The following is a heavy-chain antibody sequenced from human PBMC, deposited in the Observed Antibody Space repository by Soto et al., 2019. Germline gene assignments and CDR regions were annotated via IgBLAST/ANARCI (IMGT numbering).Heavy chain of an antibody. V-gene: IGHV3-23*01. D-gene: IGHD6-6*01. Sequence: EVQLLESGGGLVQPGESLRLSCAASGFTFSRYAMSWVRQAPGKGLEWVSVISGSDDSTYYADSVKGRFTISRDNSKNTLYLKMNSLRAEDTAVYYCAKRSSSSTFDYWGQGTLVTVSS. J-gene: IGHJ4*02. CDR1: GFTFSRYA. CDR3: AKRSSSSTFDY. CDR2: ISGSDDST.